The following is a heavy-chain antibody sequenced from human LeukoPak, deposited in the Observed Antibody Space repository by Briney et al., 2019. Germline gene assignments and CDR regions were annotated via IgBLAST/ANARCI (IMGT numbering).Heavy chain of an antibody. CDR1: GGSISSYY. Sequence: SEALSLTCTVSGGSISSYYWSWVRQPPGKGLEWIGFVYYTGSTNYSPSLKSRVTISVDTSKNQFSLKLRSVTAADTAVYYCARISSSNWYNERGAFDVWGQGTMVTVSS. J-gene: IGHJ3*01. CDR3: ARISSSNWYNERGAFDV. D-gene: IGHD6-13*01. V-gene: IGHV4-59*01. CDR2: VYYTGST.